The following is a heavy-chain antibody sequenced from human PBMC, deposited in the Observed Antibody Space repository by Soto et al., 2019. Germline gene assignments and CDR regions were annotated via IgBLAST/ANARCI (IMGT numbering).Heavy chain of an antibody. CDR1: GFTFNDAW. V-gene: IGHV3-15*01. J-gene: IGHJ5*02. CDR3: PTGVTLFGVVIP. Sequence: EVQLVESGGGLVKPGGSLRLSCAASGFTFNDAWMSWVRQAPGKGLEWVGRIKSKTDGGTADYAAPVKGRFTISRDDSKNTLYLQMNSLKTEDTAVYYCPTGVTLFGVVIPWGQGTLVPVSS. D-gene: IGHD3-3*01. CDR2: IKSKTDGGTA.